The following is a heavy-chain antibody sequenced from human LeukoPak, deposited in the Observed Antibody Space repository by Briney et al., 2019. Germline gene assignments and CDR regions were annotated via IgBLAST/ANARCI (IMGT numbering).Heavy chain of an antibody. CDR2: IRYDGSNK. Sequence: PGGSLRLSCAASGFTFSSYGMHWVCQAPGKGLEWVTFIRYDGSNKYYADSVKGRFTISRDNSKNTLYLQMNSLRTEDTAVYYCAKGTSISSHPPRDYWGQGTLVTVSS. CDR1: GFTFSSYG. CDR3: AKGTSISSHPPRDY. J-gene: IGHJ4*02. D-gene: IGHD6-13*01. V-gene: IGHV3-30*02.